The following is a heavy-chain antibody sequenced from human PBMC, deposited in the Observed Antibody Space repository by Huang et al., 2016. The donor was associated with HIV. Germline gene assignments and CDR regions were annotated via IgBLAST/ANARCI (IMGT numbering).Heavy chain of an antibody. V-gene: IGHV3-30*02. CDR3: AKDEKQFCTGGSCHSSNIDS. CDR2: SLYDGTKA. Sequence: QVQLVESGGGAVQPGGSLRPSCTATRFTFTSFGMPWVCPRPCQGLVVLVFSLYDGTKATYTDAVKGRFTSSRDISDNTLFLQMNTRTSDDTALYYCAKDEKQFCTGGSCHSSNIDSWGQGTLVTVSS. D-gene: IGHD2-8*02. J-gene: IGHJ4*02. CDR1: RFTFTSFG.